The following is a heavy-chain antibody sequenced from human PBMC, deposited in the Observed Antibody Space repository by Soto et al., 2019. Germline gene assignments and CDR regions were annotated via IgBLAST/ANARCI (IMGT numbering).Heavy chain of an antibody. CDR3: ARWSYLDY. CDR2: IGSDGRLY. V-gene: IGHV3-33*08. Sequence: PGGSLRLSCGASGFTFSRYDMHWVRQAPGKGLEWVANIGSDGRLYNYGDSVKGRFSISRDTSQSTLYLQMNSLRADDTAMYYCARWSYLDYWGQGTRVTVSS. J-gene: IGHJ4*02. D-gene: IGHD3-3*01. CDR1: GFTFSRYD.